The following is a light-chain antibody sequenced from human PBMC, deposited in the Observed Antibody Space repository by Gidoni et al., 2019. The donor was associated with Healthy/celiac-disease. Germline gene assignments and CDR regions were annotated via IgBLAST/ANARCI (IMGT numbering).Light chain of an antibody. CDR1: QSVSSSY. CDR3: QQYGSAPVT. CDR2: GAS. J-gene: IGKJ2*01. V-gene: IGKV3-20*01. Sequence: EIVLTQSPGTLALSPRERATLSCRASQSVSSSYLAWYQQKPGQAPRLLIYGASSRATGIPDRFSGSGSGTDFTLTISRLEPEDFAVYYCQQYGSAPVTFGQGTKLEIK.